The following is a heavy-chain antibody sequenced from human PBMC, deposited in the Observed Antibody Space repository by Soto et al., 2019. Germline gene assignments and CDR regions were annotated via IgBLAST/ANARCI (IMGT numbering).Heavy chain of an antibody. CDR2: FDPEDGET. CDR3: AVTPNYYGSVPIPYYGMDV. D-gene: IGHD3-10*01. CDR1: GYTLTELY. Sequence: ASVKVSCKVSGYTLTELYMHWVRQAPGKGLEWMGGFDPEDGETIYAQKVQGRVTMTEDTSTDTAYMELSSLRSDDTAVYYCAVTPNYYGSVPIPYYGMDVWGQGTTVTVSS. V-gene: IGHV1-24*01. J-gene: IGHJ6*02.